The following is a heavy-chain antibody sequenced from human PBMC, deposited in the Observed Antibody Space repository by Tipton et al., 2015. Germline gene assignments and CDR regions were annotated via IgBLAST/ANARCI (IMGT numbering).Heavy chain of an antibody. CDR3: ATLVDGYSRIP. V-gene: IGHV4-59*01. CDR1: GDSLSTYY. J-gene: IGHJ5*02. Sequence: GLVKPSETLPLTCTVSGDSLSTYYWSWIRQSPGKGLEWIGYIYYNGNTKYNPSLKGRVTILVDTSKNQFSLKVNSVTAADTAVYYCATLVDGYSRIPWGQGTRVTVSS. CDR2: IYYNGNT. D-gene: IGHD5-24*01.